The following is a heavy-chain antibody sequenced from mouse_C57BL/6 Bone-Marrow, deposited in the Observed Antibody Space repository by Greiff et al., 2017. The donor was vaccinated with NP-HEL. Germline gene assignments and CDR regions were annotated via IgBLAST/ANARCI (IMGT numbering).Heavy chain of an antibody. V-gene: IGHV6-3*01. D-gene: IGHD2-3*01. J-gene: IGHJ3*01. CDR2: IRLKSDNYAT. CDR3: TGFYDGYYRAY. Sequence: DVQLVESGGGLVQPGGSMKLSCVASGFTFSNYWMNWVRQSPEKGLEWVAQIRLKSDNYATHYAESVKGRFTISRDDSKSSFYLQMNNLRADDTGIYYCTGFYDGYYRAYWGQGTLVTVSA. CDR1: GFTFSNYW.